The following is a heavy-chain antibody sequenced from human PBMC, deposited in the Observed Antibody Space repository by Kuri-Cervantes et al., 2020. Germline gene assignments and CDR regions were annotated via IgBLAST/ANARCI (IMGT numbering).Heavy chain of an antibody. CDR2: IYYSGST. D-gene: IGHD3-22*01. Sequence: GSLRLSCTVSGGSISSSSYYWGWIRQPPGKGLEWIGSIYYSGSTYYNPSLKSRVTISVDTSKSQFSLKLSSVTAADTAVYYCARHHSSGYSSDDAFDIWGQGTMVTVSS. CDR1: GGSISSSSYY. J-gene: IGHJ3*02. V-gene: IGHV4-39*01. CDR3: ARHHSSGYSSDDAFDI.